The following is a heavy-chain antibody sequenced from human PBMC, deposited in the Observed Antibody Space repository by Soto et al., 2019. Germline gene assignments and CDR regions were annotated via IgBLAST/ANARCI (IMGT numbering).Heavy chain of an antibody. Sequence: SQTLSLTCAISGDSVSSNSAAWNWIRQSPSKDLEWLGRTYYRSKWYNDYTVSVKSRITINPDTSKNQFSLQLNSVTPEDMSLYYCARENLQWELRSDFDYWGQGTLVTVSS. V-gene: IGHV6-1*01. D-gene: IGHD1-26*01. CDR2: TYYRSKWYN. CDR1: GDSVSSNSAA. CDR3: ARENLQWELRSDFDY. J-gene: IGHJ4*02.